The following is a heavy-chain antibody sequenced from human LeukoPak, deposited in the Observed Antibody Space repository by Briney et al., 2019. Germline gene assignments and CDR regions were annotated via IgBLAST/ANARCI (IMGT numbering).Heavy chain of an antibody. CDR2: ISGSGGST. D-gene: IGHD2-2*01. J-gene: IGHJ6*02. V-gene: IGHV3-23*01. CDR1: GFTCSTYA. Sequence: GGSLRLSCAASGFTCSTYAMSWVRQAPGKGLEWVSAISGSGGSTYYADSVKGRFTISRDNSKNTLYLQMNSLRAEDTAAYYCAKVLSEYQLLSGKYYYYGMDVWGQGTTVTVSS. CDR3: AKVLSEYQLLSGKYYYYGMDV.